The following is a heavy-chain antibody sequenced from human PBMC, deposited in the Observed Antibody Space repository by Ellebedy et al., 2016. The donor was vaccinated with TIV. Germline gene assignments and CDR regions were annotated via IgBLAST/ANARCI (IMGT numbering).Heavy chain of an antibody. CDR1: GYTFTGYY. V-gene: IGHV1-2*02. CDR2: IIPIFGTP. D-gene: IGHD2-21*02. Sequence: ASVKVSCKASGYTFTGYYMHWVRQAPGQGLEWMGGIIPIFGTPNYAQKFQGRVTMTTDTSTRTAYMELRSLRSDDTAVYYCARGVTASYYYYYGMDVWGQGTTVTVSS. J-gene: IGHJ6*02. CDR3: ARGVTASYYYYYGMDV.